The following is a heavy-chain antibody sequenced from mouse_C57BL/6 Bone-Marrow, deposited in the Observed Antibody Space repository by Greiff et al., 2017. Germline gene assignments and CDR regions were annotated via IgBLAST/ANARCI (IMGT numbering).Heavy chain of an antibody. CDR1: GYTFTDYY. CDR3: ARAHYYGGSCQGAMDY. D-gene: IGHD1-1*01. Sequence: VQLQQSGPVLVKPGASVKMSCKASGYTFTDYYMNWVKQSHGKSLEWIGVINPYNGGTSYNQKFKGKATLTVDTSSSTAYMELNSLASEAYAVYYGARAHYYGGSCQGAMDYWGQGTSVTVSA. J-gene: IGHJ4*01. V-gene: IGHV1-19*01. CDR2: INPYNGGT.